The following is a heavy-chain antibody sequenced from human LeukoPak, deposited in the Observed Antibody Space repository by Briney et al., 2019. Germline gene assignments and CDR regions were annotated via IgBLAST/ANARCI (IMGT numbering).Heavy chain of an antibody. J-gene: IGHJ3*01. D-gene: IGHD2/OR15-2a*01. Sequence: GGSLRLSCAASGFIFNSYAMSWVRQAPGKGLEWVSTISDIGLSTYYADSVKGRLTISRDNSKNTLSLLLCSLRADDTAIYYCARISLRAFDVWGQRTTVTVSS. V-gene: IGHV3-23*01. CDR3: ARISLRAFDV. CDR2: ISDIGLST. CDR1: GFIFNSYA.